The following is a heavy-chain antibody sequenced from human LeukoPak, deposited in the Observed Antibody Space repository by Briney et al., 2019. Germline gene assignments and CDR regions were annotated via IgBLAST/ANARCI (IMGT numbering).Heavy chain of an antibody. Sequence: GRSLRLSCAASGFTFGAYGMHWVRQAPGKGLEWVAVIWYDGSNQYYVDSVKGRFTISRDNSKNTVHLQMNSLRVEDAAVYYCAREQYGSDDALDIWGQGTMVTVSS. CDR3: AREQYGSDDALDI. J-gene: IGHJ3*02. V-gene: IGHV3-33*01. D-gene: IGHD3-10*01. CDR1: GFTFGAYG. CDR2: IWYDGSNQ.